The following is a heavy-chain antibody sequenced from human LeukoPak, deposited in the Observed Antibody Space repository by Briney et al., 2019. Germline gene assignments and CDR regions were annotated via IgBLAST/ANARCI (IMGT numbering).Heavy chain of an antibody. Sequence: VKVSCKASGGTFSSHAISWVRQAPGQGLEWMGRIIPIFGTANYAQKLQGRVTITTDESTSTAYMELSSLRSEDTAVYYCARDPSWYFDYWGQGTLVTVSS. J-gene: IGHJ4*02. V-gene: IGHV1-69*13. CDR1: GGTFSSHA. CDR2: IIPIFGTA. CDR3: ARDPSWYFDY.